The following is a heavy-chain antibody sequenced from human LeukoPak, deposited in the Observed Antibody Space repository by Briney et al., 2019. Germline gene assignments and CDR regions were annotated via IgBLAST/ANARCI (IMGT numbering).Heavy chain of an antibody. Sequence: GGSLRPSCAASGFTFSSFAMTWVRQAPGKGLEWVSVISGSGGKTYYADSVKGRFTLSRDNSNRTLFLEMSSLRVEDTAVYYCAREGTYYDSSGYYVSWGQGTLVTVSA. V-gene: IGHV3-23*01. CDR1: GFTFSSFA. J-gene: IGHJ5*02. CDR2: ISGSGGKT. CDR3: AREGTYYDSSGYYVS. D-gene: IGHD3-22*01.